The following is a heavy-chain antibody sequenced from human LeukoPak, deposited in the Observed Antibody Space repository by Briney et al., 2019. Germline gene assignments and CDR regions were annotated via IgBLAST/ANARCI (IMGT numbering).Heavy chain of an antibody. J-gene: IGHJ6*03. Sequence: ASVKVSCKASGYTFTSYDINWVRQATGQGLEWMGWMNPNSGNTGYAQKFQGRVTMTRNTSISTAYMELSSLRSEDTAVYYCARGFQQPYYYYYYMDVWGKGTTVTASS. CDR2: MNPNSGNT. CDR3: ARGFQQPYYYYYYMDV. D-gene: IGHD6-13*01. V-gene: IGHV1-8*01. CDR1: GYTFTSYD.